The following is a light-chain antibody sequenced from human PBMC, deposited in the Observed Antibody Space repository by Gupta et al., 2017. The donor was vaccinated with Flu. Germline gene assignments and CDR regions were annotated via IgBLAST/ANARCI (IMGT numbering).Light chain of an antibody. V-gene: IGLV2-18*03. CDR2: DGS. CDR3: RQSKSNNSGV. J-gene: IGLJ3*02. Sequence: SVTISCTGTSNDGGRSYFVSWHKQSQGTAPNLSRVDGSSRHSGVPDRRSAYYSAKTASTNTAGLEPDDDADDYCRQSKSNNSGVFGGGTKLTVL. CDR1: SNDGGRSYF.